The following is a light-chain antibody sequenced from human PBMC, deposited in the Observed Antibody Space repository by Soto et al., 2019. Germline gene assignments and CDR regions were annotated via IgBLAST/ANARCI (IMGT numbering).Light chain of an antibody. Sequence: DIQMTQSPSSLSASVGDRVTITCRASQSISSYLNWYQQKPGKAPKLLIYAASSLQSGVPSRFSGSGSGTDFTLTISSLQPEDFATYHCQQSYSSPRTFGQGTQVEIK. CDR2: AAS. CDR3: QQSYSSPRT. V-gene: IGKV1-39*01. CDR1: QSISSY. J-gene: IGKJ1*01.